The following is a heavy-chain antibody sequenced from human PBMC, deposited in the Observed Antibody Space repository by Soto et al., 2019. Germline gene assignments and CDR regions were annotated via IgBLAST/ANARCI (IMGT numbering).Heavy chain of an antibody. J-gene: IGHJ4*02. V-gene: IGHV1-18*01. CDR1: GYTFTSYG. CDR2: VNAYNGNT. D-gene: IGHD6-19*01. Sequence: ASVKVSCKASGYTFTSYGISWVRQAPGQGLEWMGWVNAYNGNTNYAQKFQGRVTMTTDTSTSTAYMELRSLRSDDTAVYYCAREAVSGRTLLDYWGQGTLVTVSS. CDR3: AREAVSGRTLLDY.